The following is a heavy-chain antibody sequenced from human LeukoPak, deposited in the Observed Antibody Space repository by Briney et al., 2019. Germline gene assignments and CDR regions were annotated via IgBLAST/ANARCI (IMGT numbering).Heavy chain of an antibody. D-gene: IGHD2-21*02. CDR3: ARTGDWSYFDY. J-gene: IGHJ4*02. CDR2: INHSGST. CDR1: GGSLSPYY. V-gene: IGHV4-34*01. Sequence: SETLSLTCTVSGGSLSPYYWSWIRQSPGKGLEWIGEINHSGSTNYNPSLKSRVTISVDKSTNQFSLKLSSVTAADTAVYYCARTGDWSYFDYWGQGTLVTVSS.